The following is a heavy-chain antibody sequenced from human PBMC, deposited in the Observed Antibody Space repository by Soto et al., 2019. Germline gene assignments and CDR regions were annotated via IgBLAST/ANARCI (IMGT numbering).Heavy chain of an antibody. D-gene: IGHD3-22*01. CDR3: ALGVRAIKRNNWFDP. Sequence: QITLKESGPTLVKPTQTLTLTCTFSGFSLSTSGVGVGWIRQPPGKALEWLALIYWDDDKRYSPSLKSRLTITKDTSKNQVVLTMTNMDPVDTATYYCALGVRAIKRNNWFDPWGQGTLVTVSS. J-gene: IGHJ5*02. V-gene: IGHV2-5*02. CDR1: GFSLSTSGVG. CDR2: IYWDDDK.